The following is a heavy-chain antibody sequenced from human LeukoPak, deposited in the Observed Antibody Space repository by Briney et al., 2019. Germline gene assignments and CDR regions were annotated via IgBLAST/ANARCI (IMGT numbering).Heavy chain of an antibody. CDR3: ARDATSGPIDY. V-gene: IGHV3-23*01. J-gene: IGHJ4*02. CDR1: GFTFSSYA. Sequence: GGSLRLSCAASGFTFSSYAMSWVRQAPGKGLECVSTISGSGGSTYYADSVKGRFTISRDNSKDTLYLQMNSLRAEDTAVYYCARDATSGPIDYWGQGTLVTVSS. CDR2: ISGSGGST. D-gene: IGHD1-26*01.